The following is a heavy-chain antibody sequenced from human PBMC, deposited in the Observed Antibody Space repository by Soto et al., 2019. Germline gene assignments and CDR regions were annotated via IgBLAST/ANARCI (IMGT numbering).Heavy chain of an antibody. CDR2: INHSGST. D-gene: IGHD3-9*01. Sequence: SETLSLTCAVYGGSFSGYYWSWIRQPPGKGLEWIGEINHSGSTNYNPSLKSRVTISVDTSKNQFSLKLSSVTAADTAVYYCARVRAEYYDILTGYYSPYYYYYYYMDVWGKGTTVTVSS. V-gene: IGHV4-34*01. CDR1: GGSFSGYY. J-gene: IGHJ6*03. CDR3: ARVRAEYYDILTGYYSPYYYYYYYMDV.